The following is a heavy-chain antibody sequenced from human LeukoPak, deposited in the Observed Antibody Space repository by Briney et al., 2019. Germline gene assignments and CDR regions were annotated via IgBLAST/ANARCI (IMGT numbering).Heavy chain of an antibody. CDR1: GYSFTSYW. CDR3: ARQPAHCSSTSCYTTPDAFDI. Sequence: GVSLKIYCKGSGYSFTSYWIGWVRQMPGKGLEWMGFLYPGDSDTRYSPSFQGQVTISADKSISTAYLQWSSLKASDTAMFYCARQPAHCSSTSCYTTPDAFDIWGQGTMVTVSS. D-gene: IGHD2-2*02. V-gene: IGHV5-51*01. J-gene: IGHJ3*02. CDR2: LYPGDSDT.